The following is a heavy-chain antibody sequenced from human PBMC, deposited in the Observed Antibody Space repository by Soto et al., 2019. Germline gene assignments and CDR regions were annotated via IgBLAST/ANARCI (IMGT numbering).Heavy chain of an antibody. Sequence: QVQLQQWGAGLLKPSETLSLTCAVYGGFVSSGSYYWSWIRQPPGKGLEWIGEMSHSGGTHFNPSRKSQVTVSVDTSKNQFSLNMSSVTAADSALYYCARVERGTATTVVDAFDIWGPGTMVTVSS. J-gene: IGHJ3*02. V-gene: IGHV4-34*01. CDR1: GGFVSSGSYY. CDR3: ARVERGTATTVVDAFDI. CDR2: MSHSGGT. D-gene: IGHD1-1*01.